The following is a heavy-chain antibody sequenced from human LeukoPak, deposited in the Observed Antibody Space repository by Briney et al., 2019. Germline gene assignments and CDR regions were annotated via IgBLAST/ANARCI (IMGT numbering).Heavy chain of an antibody. D-gene: IGHD3-22*01. CDR3: AKGLYDSTTLGGFDY. CDR1: GFTFYDYA. Sequence: GGSLRLSCAASGFTFYDYAMHWVRQAPGKGLEWVSGFGWNSGSIGYADSVKGRFTISRDNAKNSLYLQMNSLRAEDMALYYCAKGLYDSTTLGGFDYWGQGTLVTVSS. V-gene: IGHV3-9*03. CDR2: FGWNSGSI. J-gene: IGHJ4*02.